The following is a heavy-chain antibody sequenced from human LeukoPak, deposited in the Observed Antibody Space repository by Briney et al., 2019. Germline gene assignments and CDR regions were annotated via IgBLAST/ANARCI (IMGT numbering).Heavy chain of an antibody. CDR3: ARALTYYYDSSGYYSQPYYFDY. CDR2: IYSGGST. CDR1: GFTVSSNY. J-gene: IGHJ4*02. V-gene: IGHV3-66*01. D-gene: IGHD3-22*01. Sequence: GSLRLSCAASGFTVSSNYMSWVRQAPGKGLEWVSVIYSGGSTYYADSVKGRFTISRDNSKNTLYLQMNSLRAEDTAVYYCARALTYYYDSSGYYSQPYYFDYWGQGTLVTVSS.